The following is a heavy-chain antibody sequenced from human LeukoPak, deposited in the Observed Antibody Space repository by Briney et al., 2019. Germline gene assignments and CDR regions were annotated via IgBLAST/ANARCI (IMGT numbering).Heavy chain of an antibody. CDR3: ARDSKFPYSGSYEDY. CDR2: ISYDGSNK. D-gene: IGHD1-26*01. CDR1: GFTFSSYA. J-gene: IGHJ4*02. Sequence: NPGRSLRLSCAASGFTFSSYAMHWVRQALGKGLEWVAVISYDGSNKYYADSVKGRFTISRDNSKNTLYLQMNSLRAEDTAVYYCARDSKFPYSGSYEDYWGQGTLVTVSS. V-gene: IGHV3-30-3*01.